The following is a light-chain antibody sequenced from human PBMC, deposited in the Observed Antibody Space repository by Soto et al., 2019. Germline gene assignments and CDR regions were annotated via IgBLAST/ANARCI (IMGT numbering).Light chain of an antibody. J-gene: IGKJ5*01. V-gene: IGKV3-11*01. CDR2: DAS. Sequence: EIVLTQSPATLSLSPGERATLSCRASQSVSSYLAWYQQKPGQAPRLLLYDASNRATGIPARFSGSGSGTDFTLTSSSLEPEDFAVYYCQQRSNWPPTVGQGTRLEMK. CDR3: QQRSNWPPT. CDR1: QSVSSY.